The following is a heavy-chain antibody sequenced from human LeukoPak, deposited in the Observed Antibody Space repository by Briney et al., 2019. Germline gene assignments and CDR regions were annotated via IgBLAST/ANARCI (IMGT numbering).Heavy chain of an antibody. CDR1: GFTFSDYA. CDR3: ARDPRAYCSSTSCYAFDY. D-gene: IGHD2-2*01. V-gene: IGHV3-30*04. J-gene: IGHJ4*02. Sequence: GRSLRLSCAASGFTFSDYALHWVRQAPGKGLEWVAVVSYDGSNIYCADSVKGRFTISRDNSKNTLYLQMNSLRAEDTAVYYCARDPRAYCSSTSCYAFDYWGQGTLVTVSS. CDR2: VSYDGSNI.